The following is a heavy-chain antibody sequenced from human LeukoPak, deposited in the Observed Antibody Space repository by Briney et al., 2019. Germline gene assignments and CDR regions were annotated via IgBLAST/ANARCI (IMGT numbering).Heavy chain of an antibody. CDR1: GFTFSSYA. J-gene: IGHJ6*02. V-gene: IGHV3-66*01. CDR2: IYSGGST. CDR3: ARDHDWNDDYYGMDV. Sequence: GGSLRLSCAASGFTFSSYAMSWVRQAPGKGLEWVSVIYSGGSTYYADSVKGRFTISRDNSKNTLYLQMNSLRAEDTAVYYCARDHDWNDDYYGMDVWGQGTTVTVSS. D-gene: IGHD1-1*01.